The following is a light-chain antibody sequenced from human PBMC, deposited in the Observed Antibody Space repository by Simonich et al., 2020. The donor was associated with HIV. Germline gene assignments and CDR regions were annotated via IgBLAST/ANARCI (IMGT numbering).Light chain of an antibody. CDR2: GAS. CDR3: QQYGSSPLT. J-gene: IGKJ4*01. V-gene: IGKV3-20*01. CDR1: QSVRNNS. Sequence: EIVLTQSPGTLSLSPGERATLSCRASQSVRNNSLTWYQQKPGQPPRLLIYGASSRATGIPDRFSGSGSGTDFILTISRLEPEDFAVYYCQQYGSSPLTFGGGTKVEIK.